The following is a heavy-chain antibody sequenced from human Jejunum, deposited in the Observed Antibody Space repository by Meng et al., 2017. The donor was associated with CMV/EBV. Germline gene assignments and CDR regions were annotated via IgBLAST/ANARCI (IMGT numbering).Heavy chain of an antibody. J-gene: IGHJ4*02. CDR3: AKDTVPDSRFNFDH. CDR1: GFVFSGYS. Sequence: SGFVFSGYSMNWIRLAPGKGLEWVSIIYGGGSTKIYADSVKGRFTISRDDSKNMLYLQMDSLRVEDTALYFCAKDTVPDSRFNFDHWGRGTLVTVSS. D-gene: IGHD2-21*02. CDR2: IYGGGSTK. V-gene: IGHV3-23*03.